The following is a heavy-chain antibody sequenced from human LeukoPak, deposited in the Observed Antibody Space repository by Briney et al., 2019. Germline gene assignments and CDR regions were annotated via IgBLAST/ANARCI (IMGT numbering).Heavy chain of an antibody. D-gene: IGHD3-22*01. J-gene: IGHJ4*02. CDR2: IRYDGSNK. CDR1: GFTFSSYG. Sequence: GGSLRLSCAASGFTFSSYGMHWVREAPGKGLEWVAFIRYDGSNKYYADSVKGRFTISRDNSKNTLYLQMNSLRAEDTAVYYCARDEYRGIVADYWGQGTLVTVSS. V-gene: IGHV3-30*02. CDR3: ARDEYRGIVADY.